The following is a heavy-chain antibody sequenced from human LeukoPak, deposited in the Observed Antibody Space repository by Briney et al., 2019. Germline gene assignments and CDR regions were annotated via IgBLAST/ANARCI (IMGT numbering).Heavy chain of an antibody. Sequence: ASVKVSCKASGHIFTNYYMHWARQAPGHALEWMGTINPSGGSTTYAQKFQGRVTMTRDTSTSTVYMELSSLRSEDTAVYCCARDHGSAYYRAPRHWGQGTLVTVSS. CDR1: GHIFTNYY. CDR3: ARDHGSAYYRAPRH. CDR2: INPSGGST. V-gene: IGHV1-46*01. J-gene: IGHJ4*02. D-gene: IGHD3-10*01.